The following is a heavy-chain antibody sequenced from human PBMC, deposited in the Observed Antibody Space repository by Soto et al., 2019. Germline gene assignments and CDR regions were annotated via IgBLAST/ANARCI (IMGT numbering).Heavy chain of an antibody. V-gene: IGHV1-69*12. D-gene: IGHD6-19*01. CDR2: IIPIFGTA. CDR1: GGTFSSYA. CDR3: ARAGSYSSGWYGWTDY. Sequence: QVQLVHSGAKVKKPGSSVKVSCKASGGTFSSYAISWVRQAPRQGLEWMGGIIPIFGTANYAQKFQGRVTITADESTSTAYMELSSPRSEDTAVYYCARAGSYSSGWYGWTDYWGQGTLVTVSS. J-gene: IGHJ4*02.